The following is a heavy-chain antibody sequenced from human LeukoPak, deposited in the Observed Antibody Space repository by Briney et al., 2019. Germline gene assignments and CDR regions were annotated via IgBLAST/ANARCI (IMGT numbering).Heavy chain of an antibody. V-gene: IGHV3-30-3*01. J-gene: IGHJ4*02. CDR2: ISYDGSNK. CDR3: AREGKFLEWLFDY. Sequence: GGSLRLSCAASGFTFSSYPMHWVRQAPGKGLEWVAIISYDGSNKYYADSVKGRFTISRDNSKNTLYLQMNSLRAGDTAVYYCAREGKFLEWLFDYWGQGTLVTVSS. CDR1: GFTFSSYP. D-gene: IGHD3-3*01.